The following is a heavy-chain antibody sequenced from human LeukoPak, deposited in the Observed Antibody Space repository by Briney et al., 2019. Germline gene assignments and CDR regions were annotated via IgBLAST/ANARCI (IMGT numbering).Heavy chain of an antibody. CDR1: GFTFSSYA. CDR2: ISYDGSNK. D-gene: IGHD5-12*01. J-gene: IGHJ4*02. V-gene: IGHV3-30-3*01. Sequence: PGGSLRLSCAASGFTFSSYAMHWVRQAPGKGLEWVAVISYDGSNKYYADSVRGRFTISRDNSKNTLYLQTNSLRAEDTAVYYCARDSGYVPDDYWGQGTQVTVSS. CDR3: ARDSGYVPDDY.